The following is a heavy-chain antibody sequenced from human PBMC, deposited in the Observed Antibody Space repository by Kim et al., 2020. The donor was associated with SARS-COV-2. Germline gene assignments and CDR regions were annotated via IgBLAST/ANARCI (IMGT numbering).Heavy chain of an antibody. J-gene: IGHJ4*02. Sequence: GGSLRLSCAASGFTFSSYAMHWVRQAPGKGLEWVAVISYDGSNKYYADSVKGRFTISRDNSKNTLYLQMNSLRAEDTAVYYCARDVGPYGDYGGYWGQGTLVTVSS. D-gene: IGHD4-17*01. CDR1: GFTFSSYA. V-gene: IGHV3-30*04. CDR3: ARDVGPYGDYGGY. CDR2: ISYDGSNK.